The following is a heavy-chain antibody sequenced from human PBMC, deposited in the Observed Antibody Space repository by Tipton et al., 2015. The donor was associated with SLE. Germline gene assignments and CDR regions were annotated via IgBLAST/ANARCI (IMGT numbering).Heavy chain of an antibody. CDR1: GGSISNYY. CDR3: ARLTYYDSTGSFDS. J-gene: IGHJ4*02. CDR2: IYHGGST. D-gene: IGHD3-22*01. Sequence: TLSLTCTVPGGSISNYYWSWIRQPPGKGLEWIGYIYHGGSTNYNPSLKSRVTISIDTSKKQFSLKLSSVTAADTAVYYCARLTYYDSTGSFDSWGQGTLVTVSS. V-gene: IGHV4-59*07.